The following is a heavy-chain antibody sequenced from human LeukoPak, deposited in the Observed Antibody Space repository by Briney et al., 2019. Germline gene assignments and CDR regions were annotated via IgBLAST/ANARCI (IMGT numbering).Heavy chain of an antibody. J-gene: IGHJ5*02. Sequence: SVKVSCKASGGTFSSYAISWVRQAPGQGLEWMGGIIPIFGTANYAQKFQGRVTITADESTSTAYMELSSLRSEDTAVYYCASAQRGDYYDSSGYYTTSWFDPWGQGTLVTVSS. D-gene: IGHD3-22*01. CDR1: GGTFSSYA. V-gene: IGHV1-69*13. CDR2: IIPIFGTA. CDR3: ASAQRGDYYDSSGYYTTSWFDP.